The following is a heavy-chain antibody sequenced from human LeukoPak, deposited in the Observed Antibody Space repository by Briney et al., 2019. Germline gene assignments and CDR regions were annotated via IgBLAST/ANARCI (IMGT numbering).Heavy chain of an antibody. D-gene: IGHD3-10*01. V-gene: IGHV3-53*01. CDR3: ASYFGRS. CDR1: GFTVSSNF. J-gene: IGHJ5*02. CDR2: IYSDGST. Sequence: GGSLRLSCAASGFTVSSNFMMWVRQAPGKGLEWVSFIYSDGSTYHADSVKGRFTISRDNSQNTLYLQMNNLRAEDTALYYCASYFGRSWGQGALVTVSS.